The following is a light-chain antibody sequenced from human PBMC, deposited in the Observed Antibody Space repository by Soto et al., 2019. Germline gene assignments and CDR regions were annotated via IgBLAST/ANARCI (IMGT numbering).Light chain of an antibody. CDR1: QSVSRY. J-gene: IGKJ5*01. V-gene: IGKV3-11*01. CDR2: DAS. Sequence: EILLTQSPATLSLAPGEIATLSCRASQSVSRYLAWYQQKPGQAPRLLIYDASNRATGIPARFSGSGSGTDFTLTINSLEPEDFAVYYCQQRSNWPPITFGQGTRLEIK. CDR3: QQRSNWPPIT.